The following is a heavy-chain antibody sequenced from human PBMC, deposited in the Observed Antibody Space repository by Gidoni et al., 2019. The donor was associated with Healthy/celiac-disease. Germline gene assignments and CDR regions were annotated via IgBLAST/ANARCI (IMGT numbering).Heavy chain of an antibody. Sequence: QVQLVQSGAEVKKPGASVKVSCKASGYPFTGSYMHWVRQAPGQGLEWMGWINPNSGGTNYAQKFQGRVTMTRDTSISTAYMELSRLRSDDTAVYYCARAYSGYDSAFDYWGQGTLVTVSS. CDR2: INPNSGGT. CDR1: GYPFTGSY. V-gene: IGHV1-2*02. CDR3: ARAYSGYDSAFDY. D-gene: IGHD5-12*01. J-gene: IGHJ4*02.